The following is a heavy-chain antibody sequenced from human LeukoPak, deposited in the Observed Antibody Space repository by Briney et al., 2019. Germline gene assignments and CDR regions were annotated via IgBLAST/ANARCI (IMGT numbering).Heavy chain of an antibody. CDR1: GFTFSSYW. CDR3: ASLCGSGSFHNAFDI. V-gene: IGHV3-48*04. D-gene: IGHD3-10*01. CDR2: ISSSGSTI. Sequence: GGSLRLSCAASGFTFSSYWMSWVRQAPGKGLEWVSYISSSGSTIYYADSVKGRFTISRDNAKNSLYLQMNSLRAEDTAVYYCASLCGSGSFHNAFDIWGQGTMVTVSS. J-gene: IGHJ3*02.